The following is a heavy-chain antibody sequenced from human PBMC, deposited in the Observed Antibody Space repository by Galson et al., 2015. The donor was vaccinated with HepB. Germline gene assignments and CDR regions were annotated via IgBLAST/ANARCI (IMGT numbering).Heavy chain of an antibody. D-gene: IGHD6-13*01. Sequence: SLRLSCAASGFTFSSYAMSWVRQAPGKGLEWVSAISGSGGSTYYADSVKGRFTISRDNSKNTLYLQMNSLRAEDTAVYYCAKLRSSSWYPSYWGQGTLVTVSS. J-gene: IGHJ4*02. V-gene: IGHV3-23*01. CDR2: ISGSGGST. CDR1: GFTFSSYA. CDR3: AKLRSSSWYPSY.